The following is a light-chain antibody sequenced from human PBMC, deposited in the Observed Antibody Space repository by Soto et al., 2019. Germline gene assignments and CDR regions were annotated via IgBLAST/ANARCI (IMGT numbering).Light chain of an antibody. V-gene: IGKV1-8*01. CDR1: QCISSY. CDR3: QQYYSYRPT. Sequence: AIRMTQSPSSFSASTGDRVTITCRASQCISSYLAWYQQKPGKAPKLLIYAASTLQSGVPSRFSGSGSVTDFTLTISCLQSEDFATTYCQQYYSYRPTFGGGTKVEIK. J-gene: IGKJ4*01. CDR2: AAS.